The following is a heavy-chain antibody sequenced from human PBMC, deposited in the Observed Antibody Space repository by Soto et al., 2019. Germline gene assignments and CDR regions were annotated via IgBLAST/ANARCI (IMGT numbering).Heavy chain of an antibody. CDR2: INPNGGAT. Sequence: VQLAQSGAEVKKPGASVKVSCKTSGDSFNDYYIHWVRQAPGQGLEWMGWINPNGGATKYAQKFQGRVTVTRDTSIRTVYMELSSLRSDDTAVYYCARESGGATATLYYDYFYMDVWGKGTTVTVSS. CDR3: ARESGGATATLYYDYFYMDV. D-gene: IGHD5-12*01. J-gene: IGHJ6*03. V-gene: IGHV1-2*02. CDR1: GDSFNDYY.